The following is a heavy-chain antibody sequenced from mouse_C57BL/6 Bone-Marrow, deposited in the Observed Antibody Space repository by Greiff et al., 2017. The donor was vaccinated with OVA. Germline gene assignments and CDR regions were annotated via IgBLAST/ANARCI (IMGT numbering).Heavy chain of an antibody. J-gene: IGHJ2*01. V-gene: IGHV1-80*01. CDR3: ARSLYGSSLDY. Sequence: VQRVESGAELVKPGASVKISCKASGYAFSSYWMNWVKQRPGKGLEWIGQIYPGDGDTNYNGKFKGKATLTADKSSSTAYMQLSILTSEDSAVYFCARSLYGSSLDYWGQGTTLTVSS. CDR2: IYPGDGDT. D-gene: IGHD1-1*01. CDR1: GYAFSSYW.